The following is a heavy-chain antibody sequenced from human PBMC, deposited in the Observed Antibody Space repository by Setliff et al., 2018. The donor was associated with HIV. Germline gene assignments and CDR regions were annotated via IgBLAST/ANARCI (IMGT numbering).Heavy chain of an antibody. J-gene: IGHJ6*03. CDR1: GYTFTNFG. V-gene: IGHV1-18*01. D-gene: IGHD1-20*01. CDR3: ARDRRAYTLHYYYYYMDV. CDR2: VNTNNDKT. Sequence: ASVKVSCKASGYTFTNFGITWVRQVPGQGLEWMGWVNTNNDKTNYAQKFQGRVTMTTDTSTSTAYMELRSLRSDDTAVYYCARDRRAYTLHYYYYYMDVWGKGTTVTVSS.